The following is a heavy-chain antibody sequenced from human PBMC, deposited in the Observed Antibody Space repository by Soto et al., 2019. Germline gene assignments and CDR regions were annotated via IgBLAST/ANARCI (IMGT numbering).Heavy chain of an antibody. V-gene: IGHV4-39*01. Sequence: PSETLSLTCTVSGGSISSSSYYWGWIRQPPGKGLEWIGSIYYSGSTYYNPSLKSRVTISVDTSKNQFSLKLSSVTAADTAVYYCARISRTYYYDSSGHLNWFDPWGQGTLVTVSS. CDR2: IYYSGST. CDR3: ARISRTYYYDSSGHLNWFDP. J-gene: IGHJ5*02. D-gene: IGHD3-22*01. CDR1: GGSISSSSYY.